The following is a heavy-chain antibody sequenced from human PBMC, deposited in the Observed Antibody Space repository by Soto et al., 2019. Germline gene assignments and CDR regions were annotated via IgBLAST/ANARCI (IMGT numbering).Heavy chain of an antibody. D-gene: IGHD3-22*01. CDR1: GGSFSGYY. V-gene: IGHV4-34*01. J-gene: IGHJ4*02. Sequence: PSETLSLTCAVYGGSFSGYYWSWIRQPPGKGLEWIGEINHSGSTNYNPSLKSRVTISVDTSKNQFSLKLSSVTAADTAVYYCARERVPPGSSGYYYYFDYWGQGTLVTVSS. CDR3: ARERVPPGSSGYYYYFDY. CDR2: INHSGST.